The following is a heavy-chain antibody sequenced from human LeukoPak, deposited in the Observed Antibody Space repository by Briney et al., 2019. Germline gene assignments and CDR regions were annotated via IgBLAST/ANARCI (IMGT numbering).Heavy chain of an antibody. CDR1: GFTFSSYG. J-gene: IGHJ4*02. V-gene: IGHV3-33*06. CDR3: AKDLHPYNWNLVGY. CDR2: IWYDGSNK. D-gene: IGHD1-20*01. Sequence: PGGSLRLSCAASGFTFSSYGMHWVRQAPGKGLEWVAVIWYDGSNKYYADSVKGRFTISRDNSKNTLYLQMNSLRAEDTAVYCCAKDLHPYNWNLVGYWGQGTLVTVSS.